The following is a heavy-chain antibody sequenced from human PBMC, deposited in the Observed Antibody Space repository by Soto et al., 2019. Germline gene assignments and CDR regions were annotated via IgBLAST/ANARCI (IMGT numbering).Heavy chain of an antibody. D-gene: IGHD3-16*01. CDR1: GYTFTSYG. V-gene: IGHV1-18*01. J-gene: IGHJ5*02. Sequence: QVQLVQSGAEVKKPGTSVKVSCKTSGYTFTSYGITWVRQAPGQGPEWMGWISTYNGGTNYAQKFQGRLTMTTDTSTNTAYRELMSLQSDDTAMYYCARDDRGGSWSWFDPWGQGTLVIVSS. CDR3: ARDDRGGSWSWFDP. CDR2: ISTYNGGT.